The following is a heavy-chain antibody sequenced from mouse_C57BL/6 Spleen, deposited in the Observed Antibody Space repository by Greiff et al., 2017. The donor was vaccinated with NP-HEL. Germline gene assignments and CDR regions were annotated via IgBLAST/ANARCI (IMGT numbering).Heavy chain of an antibody. CDR3: ASTIYYGNQWDFDV. J-gene: IGHJ1*03. Sequence: VQLQQSGAELVKPGASVKISCKASGYAFSSYWMNWVKQRPGKGLEWIGQIYPGDGDTNYNGKFKGKATLTADKSSSTAYMQLSSLTSEDSAVYFCASTIYYGNQWDFDVWGTGTTVTVSS. D-gene: IGHD2-1*01. V-gene: IGHV1-80*01. CDR1: GYAFSSYW. CDR2: IYPGDGDT.